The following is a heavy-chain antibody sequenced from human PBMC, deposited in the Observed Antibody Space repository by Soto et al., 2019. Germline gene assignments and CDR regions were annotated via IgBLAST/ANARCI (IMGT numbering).Heavy chain of an antibody. Sequence: SETLSLTCTVSGGSISSYYWSWIRQPPGKRLEWIGYIYYSGSTNYNPSLKSRVTISVDTSKNQFSLNLSSVTAADTAVYYCASARLYSGNYYFDYWGQGTLVTVSS. V-gene: IGHV4-59*12. CDR2: IYYSGST. J-gene: IGHJ4*02. CDR1: GGSISSYY. D-gene: IGHD1-26*01. CDR3: ASARLYSGNYYFDY.